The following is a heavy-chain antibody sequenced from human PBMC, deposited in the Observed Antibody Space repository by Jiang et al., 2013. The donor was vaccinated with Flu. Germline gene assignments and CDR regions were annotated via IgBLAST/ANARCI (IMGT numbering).Heavy chain of an antibody. CDR2: TYYRSKWYF. V-gene: IGHV6-1*01. D-gene: IGHD1-26*01. CDR3: AKGGLVRGSHDWFDP. Sequence: SQTLSLTCAISGDSVSSTTAGWSWIRQSPSRGLEWLGRTYYRSKWYFDYAVSVKSRITINPDTANNHLSLQLDSMTPEDTAVYYCAKGGLVRGSHDWFDPWGQGTLVTVSS. J-gene: IGHJ5*02. CDR1: GDSVSSTTAG.